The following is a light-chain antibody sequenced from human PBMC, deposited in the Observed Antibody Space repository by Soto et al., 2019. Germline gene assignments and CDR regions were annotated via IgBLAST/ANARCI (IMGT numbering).Light chain of an antibody. CDR1: QDINIY. V-gene: IGKV1-33*01. CDR3: QQYDSLPIT. Sequence: DNQMTLSASSLFAYVRDRVTITCQATQDINIYLNWYQQKPGKAPNLLIYDASNLEIGVPSRFSGSGSGTHFTFTISSLQTEDIGTYYCQQYDSLPITFGRGTRLENK. CDR2: DAS. J-gene: IGKJ5*01.